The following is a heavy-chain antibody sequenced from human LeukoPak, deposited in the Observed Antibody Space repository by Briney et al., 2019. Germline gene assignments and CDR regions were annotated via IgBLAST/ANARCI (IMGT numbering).Heavy chain of an antibody. CDR2: IDKDGNEK. D-gene: IGHD2-21*01. CDR1: GFTFSTSW. Sequence: SGGSLRLSCAASGFTFSTSWVSWFRQAPGRGLEWVASIDKDGNEKNYVDSVKGRFTISRDNARNSQHLQMSSLRAEDTAVYYCARRNLYYLNGDYLDVFDIWGVGKMVTVSS. CDR3: ARRNLYYLNGDYLDVFDI. J-gene: IGHJ3*02. V-gene: IGHV3-7*01.